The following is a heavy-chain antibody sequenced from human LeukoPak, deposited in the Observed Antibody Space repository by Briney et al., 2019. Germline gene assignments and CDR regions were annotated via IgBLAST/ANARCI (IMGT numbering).Heavy chain of an antibody. CDR1: GFSISGYY. CDR2: IYTSGST. CDR3: AREIVGAPFFEY. J-gene: IGHJ4*02. V-gene: IGHV4-4*07. Sequence: SETLSLTCTVSGFSISGYYWTWIRQPAGKGLEWIGRIYTSGSTNYSPSLKSRVTMSVDTSKNKFSLTLSSVTAADTAVYYCAREIVGAPFFEYWGQGTLVTVSS. D-gene: IGHD1-26*01.